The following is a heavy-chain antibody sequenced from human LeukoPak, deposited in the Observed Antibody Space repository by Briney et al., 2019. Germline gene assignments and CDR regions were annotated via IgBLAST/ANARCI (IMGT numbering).Heavy chain of an antibody. J-gene: IGHJ4*02. CDR3: AKDKSDSSSWNYFDY. D-gene: IGHD6-13*01. V-gene: IGHV3-9*01. CDR1: GFTFDDYA. CDR2: ISWNSGSI. Sequence: GGSLRLSCAASGFTFDDYAMHWVRQAPGKGLEWVSGISWNSGSIAYADSVKGRFTISRDNAKNSLYLQMNSLRAEDAALYYCAKDKSDSSSWNYFDYWGQGTLDTVSS.